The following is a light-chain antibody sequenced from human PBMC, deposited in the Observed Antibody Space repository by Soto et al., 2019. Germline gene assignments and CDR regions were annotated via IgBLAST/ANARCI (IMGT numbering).Light chain of an antibody. CDR3: QQSYSSPPT. J-gene: IGKJ2*01. Sequence: DIPMTQSPSSLSASVGDRVTITCRASQTISSYLHWYQQRPGKAPKLLIYTASNLQTGFPSRFSGSGSGTHFTLTISSLQPEDFATYYCQQSYSSPPTFGQGTKLEIK. CDR2: TAS. CDR1: QTISSY. V-gene: IGKV1-39*01.